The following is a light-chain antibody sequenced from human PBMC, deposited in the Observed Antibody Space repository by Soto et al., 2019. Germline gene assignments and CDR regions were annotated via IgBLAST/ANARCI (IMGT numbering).Light chain of an antibody. CDR3: QKYNNWSPET. J-gene: IGKJ1*01. V-gene: IGKV3-15*01. CDR2: GAS. Sequence: EIVRTKSPATLSVSPRKRATLSCRASQSVSSNFAWYQQKPGQAPSLLIYGASTRATGIPDRFSGSESGTEFTLAISSMQSEDFAFYYGQKYNNWSPETFGQGTKVELK. CDR1: QSVSSN.